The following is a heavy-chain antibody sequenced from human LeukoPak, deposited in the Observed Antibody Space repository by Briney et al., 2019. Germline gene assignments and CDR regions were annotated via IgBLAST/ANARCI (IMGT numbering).Heavy chain of an antibody. D-gene: IGHD3-9*01. Sequence: SETLSLTCAVSGGSISSGGYSWSWIRQPPGKGLEWIGYIYHSGSTYYNPSLKSRVTISVDRSKNQFSLKLSSVTSADTAVYYCARGGQPVFDWLLHTPNFDYWGQGTLVTVSS. V-gene: IGHV4-30-2*01. CDR3: ARGGQPVFDWLLHTPNFDY. CDR1: GGSISSGGYS. J-gene: IGHJ4*02. CDR2: IYHSGST.